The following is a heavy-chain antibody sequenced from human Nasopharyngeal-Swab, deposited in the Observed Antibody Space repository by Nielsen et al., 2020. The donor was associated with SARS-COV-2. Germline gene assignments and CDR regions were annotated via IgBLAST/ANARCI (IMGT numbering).Heavy chain of an antibody. V-gene: IGHV4-34*01. Sequence: PGKGLEWIGEINHSGSTNYNTSPKRRVTISVDTSKNQFSLKLSSVTAADTAVYYCARAGDIRYYYYGMDVWGQGTTVTVSS. CDR2: INHSGST. CDR3: ARAGDIRYYYYGMDV. D-gene: IGHD2-21*01. J-gene: IGHJ6*02.